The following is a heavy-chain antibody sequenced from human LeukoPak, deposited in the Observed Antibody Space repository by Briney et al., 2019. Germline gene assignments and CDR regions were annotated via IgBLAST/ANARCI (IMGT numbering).Heavy chain of an antibody. J-gene: IGHJ6*02. D-gene: IGHD3-10*01. V-gene: IGHV4-4*07. Sequence: SETLSLTCTVSGGSTSSYYWSWIRQPAGKGLEWIGSIYTSGSTNYNPSLKSRVTMSVDTSKNQFSLKLSSVTAADTAVYYCARGGQYGSGSYYTYYYYGMDVWGQGTTVTVSS. CDR3: ARGGQYGSGSYYTYYYYGMDV. CDR2: IYTSGST. CDR1: GGSTSSYY.